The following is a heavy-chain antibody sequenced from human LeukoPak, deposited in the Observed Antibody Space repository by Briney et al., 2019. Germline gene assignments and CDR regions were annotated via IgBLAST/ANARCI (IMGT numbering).Heavy chain of an antibody. CDR2: INHSGST. Sequence: SETLSLTCAVYGGSFSGYYWSWIRQPPGKGLERIGEINHSGSTNYNPSLKSRVTISVDTSKNQFSLKLSSVTAADTAVYYCARGLEDCSGGSCYFSPFDYWGQGTLVTVSS. CDR3: ARGLEDCSGGSCYFSPFDY. V-gene: IGHV4-34*01. CDR1: GGSFSGYY. J-gene: IGHJ4*02. D-gene: IGHD2-15*01.